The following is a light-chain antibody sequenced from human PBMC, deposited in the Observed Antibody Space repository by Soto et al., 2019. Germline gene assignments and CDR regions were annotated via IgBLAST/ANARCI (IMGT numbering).Light chain of an antibody. V-gene: IGKV3D-20*02. CDR1: QYIASRY. CDR3: QQRSNWPSIT. CDR2: DAS. J-gene: IGKJ5*01. Sequence: EIVLTQSPGTLSLSPGEGATLSCRSSQYIASRYFAWYQQRRGQAPRLLIYDASSRATGIPARFSGSGSGTDFTLTINSLEPEDSAVYYCQQRSNWPSITFGQGTRLE.